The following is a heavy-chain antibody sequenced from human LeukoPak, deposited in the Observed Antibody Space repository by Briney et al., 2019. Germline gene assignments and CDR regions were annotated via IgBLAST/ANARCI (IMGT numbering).Heavy chain of an antibody. V-gene: IGHV1-69*05. CDR2: IIPIFGTA. CDR3: AREGGGYSYGLYPF. Sequence: SVKVSCKASGGTFSSYAISWVRQAPGQGLEWMGRIIPIFGTANYAQKFQGRVTITTDESTSTAYMELSSLRSEDTAVYYCAREGGGYSYGLYPFWGQGTLVTVS. D-gene: IGHD5-18*01. J-gene: IGHJ4*02. CDR1: GGTFSSYA.